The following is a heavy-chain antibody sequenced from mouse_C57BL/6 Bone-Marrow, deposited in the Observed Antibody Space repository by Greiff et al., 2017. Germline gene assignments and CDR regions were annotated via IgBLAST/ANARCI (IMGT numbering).Heavy chain of an antibody. J-gene: IGHJ4*01. CDR3: ARKLLWYPYYAMDY. CDR2: ISSGSSTI. D-gene: IGHD2-1*01. V-gene: IGHV5-17*01. CDR1: GFTFSDYG. Sequence: EVQRVESGGGLVKPGGSLKLSCAASGFTFSDYGMHWVRQAPEKGLEWVAYISSGSSTIYYADTVKGRFTISRDNAKNTLFLQMTSLRSEDTAMYYCARKLLWYPYYAMDYWGQGTSVTVSS.